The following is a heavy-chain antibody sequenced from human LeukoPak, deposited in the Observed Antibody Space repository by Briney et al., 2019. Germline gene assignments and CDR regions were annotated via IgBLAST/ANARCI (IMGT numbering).Heavy chain of an antibody. V-gene: IGHV3-53*01. CDR2: VYSGGST. CDR1: GFTVITNY. CDR3: ARVANPSGYWD. J-gene: IGHJ4*02. Sequence: PGGSLRLSCAASGFTVITNYMNWVRQAPGKGLEWVSVVYSGGSTFYADSVKGRFTISRDNSKNTLYLQMNSLRAEDTAVYYCARVANPSGYWDWGQGTLVTVSS. D-gene: IGHD3-22*01.